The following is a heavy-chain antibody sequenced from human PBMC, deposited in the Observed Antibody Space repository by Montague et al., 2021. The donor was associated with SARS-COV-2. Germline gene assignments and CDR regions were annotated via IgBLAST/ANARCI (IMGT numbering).Heavy chain of an antibody. Sequence: NDYALSVKSRITINQDTSKKRFSLQRNSVTPENTAVYYCARGGSWLYYFDYWGQGTLVTVSS. V-gene: IGHV6-1*01. J-gene: IGHJ4*02. CDR3: ARGGSWLYYFDY. CDR2: N. D-gene: IGHD6-13*01.